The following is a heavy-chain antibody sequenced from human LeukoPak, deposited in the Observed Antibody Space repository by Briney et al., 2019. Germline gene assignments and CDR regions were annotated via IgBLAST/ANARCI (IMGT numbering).Heavy chain of an antibody. CDR1: GFTFSSYA. D-gene: IGHD6-13*01. Sequence: GGSLRLSCAASGFTFSSYAMSWVRQAPGKGLEWVSVIIGSGGSTFYADSVKGRFTISRDNSKNTLYLQMNSLRAEDTAVYYCAKQPISGSSTWYFDCWGQGTLVTVSS. J-gene: IGHJ4*02. CDR2: IIGSGGST. V-gene: IGHV3-23*01. CDR3: AKQPISGSSTWYFDC.